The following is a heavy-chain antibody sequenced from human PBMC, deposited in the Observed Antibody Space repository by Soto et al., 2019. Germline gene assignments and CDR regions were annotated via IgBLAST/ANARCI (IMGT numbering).Heavy chain of an antibody. CDR1: GGTFSSYA. CDR2: IIPIFGTA. D-gene: IGHD5-18*01. Sequence: ASVKVSCKASGGTFSSYAISWVRQAPGQGLEWMGGIIPIFGTANYAQKFQGRVTITADKSTSTAYMELSSLRSEDTAVYYRARGEAYSYGSNSDYWGQGTLVTVSS. V-gene: IGHV1-69*06. CDR3: ARGEAYSYGSNSDY. J-gene: IGHJ4*02.